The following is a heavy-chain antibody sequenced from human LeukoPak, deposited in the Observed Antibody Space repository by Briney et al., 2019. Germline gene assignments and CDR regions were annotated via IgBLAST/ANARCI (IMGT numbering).Heavy chain of an antibody. CDR2: ISSSSSYI. J-gene: IGHJ4*02. CDR1: GFTFSSYS. D-gene: IGHD6-19*01. CDR3: ARTREQWQVLDY. Sequence: GGSLRLSCAASGFTFSSYSMNWVRQAPGKGLEWVSSISSSSSYIYYADSVKGRFTVSRDNSKNMVYLQMNSLRAEDTAVYYCARTREQWQVLDYWGQGALVIVSS. V-gene: IGHV3-21*01.